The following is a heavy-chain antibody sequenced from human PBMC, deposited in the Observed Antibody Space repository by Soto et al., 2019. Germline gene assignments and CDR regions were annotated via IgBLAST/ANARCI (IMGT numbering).Heavy chain of an antibody. CDR1: GGSISSGDYY. J-gene: IGHJ5*02. CDR2: IYYSGST. Sequence: QVQLQESGPGLVKPSQTLSLTCTVSGGSISSGDYYWSWIRQPPGKGLEWIGYIYYSGSTYYNPSPKSPVTISVDTSKNRVSLKLSSVAAADTAVYYCASTAYDFWSGARWFDPWGQGTRVTVSS. V-gene: IGHV4-30-4*01. D-gene: IGHD3-3*01. CDR3: ASTAYDFWSGARWFDP.